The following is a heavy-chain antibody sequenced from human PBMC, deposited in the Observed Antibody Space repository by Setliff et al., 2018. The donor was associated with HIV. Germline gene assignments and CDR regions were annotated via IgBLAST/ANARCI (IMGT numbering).Heavy chain of an antibody. D-gene: IGHD3-10*01. Sequence: LSLTCAVYGGSLSGYYWSWVRQSPGRGLEWIGEINQSGNTNFNPSLKSRLIISVDTSKGQFSLKLTSVTAADTALYYCAREGGQGYSGSGSFYHRNFDLWGRGTLVTVSS. V-gene: IGHV4-34*01. CDR1: GGSLSGYY. CDR2: INQSGNT. J-gene: IGHJ2*01. CDR3: AREGGQGYSGSGSFYHRNFDL.